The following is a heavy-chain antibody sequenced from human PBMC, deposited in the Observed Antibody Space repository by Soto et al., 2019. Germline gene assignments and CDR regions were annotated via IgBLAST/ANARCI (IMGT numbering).Heavy chain of an antibody. CDR1: GGSLRSYY. Sequence: SETPSPTRTVSGGSLRSYYRSWIRQPPGKGLEWIGCFYSSGSTNYNPSLKSRVTISVDTSKKQFSLKLSSVTAADTAVYYCARGGWKLFDYWGQGTLVTVSS. J-gene: IGHJ4*02. CDR3: ARGGWKLFDY. V-gene: IGHV4-59*01. CDR2: FYSSGST. D-gene: IGHD6-19*01.